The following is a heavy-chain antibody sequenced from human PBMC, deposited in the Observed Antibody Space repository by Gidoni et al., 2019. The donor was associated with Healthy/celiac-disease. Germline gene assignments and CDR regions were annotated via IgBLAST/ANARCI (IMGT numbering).Heavy chain of an antibody. CDR1: GGSISSGGYS. D-gene: IGHD2-2*01. V-gene: IGHV4-30-2*01. CDR3: ARYCSSTSCKAFDY. Sequence: QLQLQESGPGLVKPSQTLSLTCAVSGGSISSGGYSWSWIRQPPGKGLEWIGYIYHSGSTYYNPSLKSRVTISVDRSKNQFSLKLSSVTAADTAVYYCARYCSSTSCKAFDYWGQGTLVTVSS. J-gene: IGHJ4*02. CDR2: IYHSGST.